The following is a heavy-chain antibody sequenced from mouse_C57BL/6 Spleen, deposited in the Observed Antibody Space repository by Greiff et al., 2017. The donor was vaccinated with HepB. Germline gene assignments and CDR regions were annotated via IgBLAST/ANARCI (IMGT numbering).Heavy chain of an antibody. V-gene: IGHV1-82*01. J-gene: IGHJ3*01. D-gene: IGHD1-1*01. Sequence: VQLKESGPELVKPGASVKISCKASGYAFSSSWMNWVKQRPGKGLEWIGRIYPGDGDTNYNGKFKGKATLTADKSSSTAYMQLSSLTSEDSAVYFCAREGTTVEEFAYWGQGTLVTVSA. CDR2: IYPGDGDT. CDR1: GYAFSSSW. CDR3: AREGTTVEEFAY.